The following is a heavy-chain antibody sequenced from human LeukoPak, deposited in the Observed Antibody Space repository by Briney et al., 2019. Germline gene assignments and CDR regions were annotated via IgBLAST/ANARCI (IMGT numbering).Heavy chain of an antibody. Sequence: SETLSLTCTVSGGSISSSSYYWGWIRQPPGKGLEWIGSIYYSGSTNYNPSLKSRVTISVDTSKNQFSLKLSSVTAADTAVYYCARSAVDSSPSRWGQGTLVTVSS. D-gene: IGHD3-9*01. J-gene: IGHJ4*02. CDR1: GGSISSSSYY. V-gene: IGHV4-39*07. CDR3: ARSAVDSSPSR. CDR2: IYYSGST.